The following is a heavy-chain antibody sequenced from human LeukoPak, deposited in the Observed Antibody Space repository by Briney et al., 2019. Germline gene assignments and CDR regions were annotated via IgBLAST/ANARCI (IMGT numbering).Heavy chain of an antibody. Sequence: GGSLRLSCAASGFTLRSYAMDWVGQTPGKGLEWVAIVSYDGSNKYYADSVKGRFTISRDNSKNTLYLQMNSLRAGDTAVYYCARDPLYTNSPPSYFDYWGQGTLVTVSS. CDR2: VSYDGSNK. CDR1: GFTLRSYA. J-gene: IGHJ4*02. V-gene: IGHV3-30-3*01. D-gene: IGHD2-2*02. CDR3: ARDPLYTNSPPSYFDY.